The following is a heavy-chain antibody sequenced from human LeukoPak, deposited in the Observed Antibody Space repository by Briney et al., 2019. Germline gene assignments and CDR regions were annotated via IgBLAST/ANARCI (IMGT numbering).Heavy chain of an antibody. CDR2: IIPIFGTA. V-gene: IGHV1-69*05. Sequence: ASVKVSCKASGGTFSSYAISWVRQAPGQGLEGMGGIIPIFGTANYAQKFQGRVTITTDESTSTAYMELSSLRSEDTAVYYCARGRYFDWLQVGPPTTWYYMDVWGKGTTVTVSS. CDR3: ARGRYFDWLQVGPPTTWYYMDV. J-gene: IGHJ6*03. CDR1: GGTFSSYA. D-gene: IGHD3-9*01.